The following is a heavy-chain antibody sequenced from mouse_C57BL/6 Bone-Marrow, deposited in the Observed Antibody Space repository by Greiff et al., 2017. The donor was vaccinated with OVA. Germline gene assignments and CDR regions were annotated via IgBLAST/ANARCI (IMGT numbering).Heavy chain of an antibody. V-gene: IGHV14-4*01. CDR1: GFNIKDDY. J-gene: IGHJ3*01. Sequence: VQLQQSGAELVRPGASVKLSCTASGFNIKDDYMHWVKQRPEQGLEWIGWIDPENGDTEYASKFHGKATITADTSSNTAYLQLSSLTSEDTAVYYFTANWDWFAYWGQGTLVTVSA. D-gene: IGHD4-1*02. CDR3: TANWDWFAY. CDR2: IDPENGDT.